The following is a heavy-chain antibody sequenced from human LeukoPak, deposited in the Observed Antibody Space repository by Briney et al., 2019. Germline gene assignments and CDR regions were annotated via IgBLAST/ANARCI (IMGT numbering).Heavy chain of an antibody. J-gene: IGHJ6*02. CDR3: AKDDYDSRSNYYHGMGV. CDR2: IHTTGST. CDR1: GGSISSYS. Sequence: PSETLSLTCTVSGGSISSYSWSWIRQPAGKGLEWIGRIHTTGSTNYNPSLKSRVTMSVDTSKNQLSLRLTSVTAADTAVYYCAKDDYDSRSNYYHGMGVWGQGTTVTVSS. V-gene: IGHV4-4*07. D-gene: IGHD3-22*01.